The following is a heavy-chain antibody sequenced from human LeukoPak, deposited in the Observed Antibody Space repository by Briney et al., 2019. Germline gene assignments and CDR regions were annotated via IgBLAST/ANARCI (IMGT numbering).Heavy chain of an antibody. CDR3: ARDYYGSGSPLDH. Sequence: ASVKVSCKASGGTFSSYAISWVRQAPGQGLEWMGRIIPIFGTANYAQKFQGRVTITTDESTSTAYMELSSLRSEDTAVYYCARDYYGSGSPLDHWGQGTLVTVSS. CDR1: GGTFSSYA. CDR2: IIPIFGTA. J-gene: IGHJ4*02. D-gene: IGHD3-10*01. V-gene: IGHV1-69*05.